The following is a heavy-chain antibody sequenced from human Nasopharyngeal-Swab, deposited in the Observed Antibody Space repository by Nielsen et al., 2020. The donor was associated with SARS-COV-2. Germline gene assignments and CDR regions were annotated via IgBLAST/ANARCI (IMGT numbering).Heavy chain of an antibody. D-gene: IGHD3-3*01. V-gene: IGHV3-21*01. CDR3: VRGPANFGVVIGDYYGLDV. CDR1: GLTFSTYS. J-gene: IGHJ6*02. Sequence: GESLKISCAASGLTFSTYSMHWVRQAPGKGLQWVSSISSSRDSYIYYTDSVKGRFTISRDNAENSLYLQMNSLRVEDTAMYYCVRGPANFGVVIGDYYGLDVWGQGTTVTVSS. CDR2: ISSSRDSYI.